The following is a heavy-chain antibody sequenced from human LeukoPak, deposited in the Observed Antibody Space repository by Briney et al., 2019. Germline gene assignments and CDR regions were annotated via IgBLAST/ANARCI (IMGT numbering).Heavy chain of an antibody. CDR1: GFTFSSYG. J-gene: IGHJ4*02. D-gene: IGHD2-15*01. CDR2: ISYDGSNK. CDR3: AKALYYFRYCSGGSCYSELDY. Sequence: SGRSLRLSCAASGFTFSSYGMHWVRQAPGKGLEWVAVISYDGSNKYYADSVKGRFTISRDNSKNTLYLQMNSLRAEDTAVYYCAKALYYFRYCSGGSCYSELDYWGQGTLVTVSS. V-gene: IGHV3-30*18.